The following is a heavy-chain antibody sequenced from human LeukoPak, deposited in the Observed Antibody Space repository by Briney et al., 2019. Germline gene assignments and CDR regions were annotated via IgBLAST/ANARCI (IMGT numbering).Heavy chain of an antibody. Sequence: GASVKVSCKTSGYTFTDYYIHWVRQAPGQGLEWMGWINPNSGETNSAQKFQGRVTMTGDTFISTAYMELNRVTSDDTAVYYCARDRDYSNTERGFDYWGQGTLVTVFS. CDR3: ARDRDYSNTERGFDY. CDR2: INPNSGET. CDR1: GYTFTDYY. D-gene: IGHD4-11*01. J-gene: IGHJ4*02. V-gene: IGHV1-2*02.